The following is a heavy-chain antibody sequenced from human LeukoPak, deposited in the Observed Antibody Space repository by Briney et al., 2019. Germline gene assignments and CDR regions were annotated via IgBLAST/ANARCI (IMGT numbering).Heavy chain of an antibody. CDR2: IKQGGSEK. J-gene: IGHJ4*02. Sequence: GGSLRLSCAASGFTFSSYWMSWVRQAPGKGLEWVANIKQGGSEKYYVDSVKGRFTISRDNAKNSLYLQMNSLRAEDTAVYYCAREVAGTGGYYFDYWGQGTLVTVSS. CDR1: GFTFSSYW. CDR3: AREVAGTGGYYFDY. D-gene: IGHD6-13*01. V-gene: IGHV3-7*03.